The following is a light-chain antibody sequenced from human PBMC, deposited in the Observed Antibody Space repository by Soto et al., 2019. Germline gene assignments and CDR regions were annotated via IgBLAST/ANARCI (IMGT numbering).Light chain of an antibody. Sequence: HSALTQPASVSGFPGQPITISCTGTKNDVGLYDYVSWYQQHPGEAPKLMIYGVTNRPSGVSNRFSGSKSGNTASLTISGLQAEDEADYFCSSYTTTTLEVFGTGTKVTVL. CDR3: SSYTTTTLEV. J-gene: IGLJ1*01. CDR1: KNDVGLYDY. CDR2: GVT. V-gene: IGLV2-14*01.